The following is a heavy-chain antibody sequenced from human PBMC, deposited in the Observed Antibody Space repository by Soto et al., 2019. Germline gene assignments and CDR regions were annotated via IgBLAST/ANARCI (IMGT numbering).Heavy chain of an antibody. CDR3: ARAYDSSGPTGY. CDR2: INPNSGGT. D-gene: IGHD3-22*01. V-gene: IGHV1-2*02. Sequence: VASVKVSCKASGYTFTGYYMHWVRQAPGQGLEWMGWINPNSGGTNYAQKFQGRVTMTRDTSISTAYMELSRLRSDDTAVYYCARAYDSSGPTGYWGQGTRGTVPQ. CDR1: GYTFTGYY. J-gene: IGHJ4*02.